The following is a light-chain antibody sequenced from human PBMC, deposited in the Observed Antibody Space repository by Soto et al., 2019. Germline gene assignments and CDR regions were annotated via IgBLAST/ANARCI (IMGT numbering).Light chain of an antibody. Sequence: EVVWTQSPATLSLSPGERATLSCRASQSVSSYLAWYQQKPGQAPRLLIYDASNRATGIPDRFSGSGSGTDFTLTISRLEPEDFAVYYCQQYGFSLITFGQGTLLEV. CDR1: QSVSSY. J-gene: IGKJ5*01. CDR3: QQYGFSLIT. CDR2: DAS. V-gene: IGKV3-20*01.